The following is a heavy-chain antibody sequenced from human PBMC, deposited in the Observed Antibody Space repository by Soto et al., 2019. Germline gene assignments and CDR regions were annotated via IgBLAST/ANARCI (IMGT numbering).Heavy chain of an antibody. D-gene: IGHD2-2*01. CDR1: EVNLSSYW. V-gene: IGHV3-74*01. CDR3: AREVGNNYYYGMDV. CDR2: INSDGSST. J-gene: IGHJ6*02. Sequence: GPLRLSYAAPEVNLSSYWMHSLRQGPGKGLVWVSRINSDGSSTSYADSVKGRFTISRDNAKNTLYLQMNSLRAEDTAVYYCAREVGNNYYYGMDVWGQGITVTVSS.